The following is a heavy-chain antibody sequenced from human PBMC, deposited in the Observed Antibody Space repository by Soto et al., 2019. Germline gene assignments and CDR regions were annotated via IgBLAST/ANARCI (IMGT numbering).Heavy chain of an antibody. J-gene: IGHJ6*02. D-gene: IGHD5-18*01. CDR3: AREARDSYGPAGMDV. Sequence: QVQLVESGGGVVQPGRSLRLSCAASGFTFSSYAMHWVRQAPGKGLEWVAVMSYDGSNKYYADSVKGRFTISRDNSTNTLYLQMNGLRAEDTAVYYCAREARDSYGPAGMDVLGQGTTVTVSS. CDR2: MSYDGSNK. CDR1: GFTFSSYA. V-gene: IGHV3-30-3*01.